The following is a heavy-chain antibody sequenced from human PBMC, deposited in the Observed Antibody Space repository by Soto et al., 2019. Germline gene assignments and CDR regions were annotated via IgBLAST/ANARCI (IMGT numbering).Heavy chain of an antibody. CDR2: MHYTGFS. J-gene: IGHJ3*02. CDR1: GDSVTSHY. V-gene: IGHV4-59*02. D-gene: IGHD1-20*01. CDR3: AVASDLRLYISSDLTFVELSVEVVSRPFAESAWYLFLPSYYITATRCRLLPFAFN. Sequence: PSETLSLTCSFSGDSVTSHYLTWIRQSPEKGLEWIGYMHYTGFSHYNPSIKTRLTLPVDSPDTQFSLQLTSVTVADTAVYYCAVASDLRLYISSDLTFVELSVEVVSRPFAESAWYLFLPSYYITATRCRLLPFAFN.